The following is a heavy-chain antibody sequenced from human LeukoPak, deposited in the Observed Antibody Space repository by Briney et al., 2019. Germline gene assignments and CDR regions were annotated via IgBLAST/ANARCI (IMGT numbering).Heavy chain of an antibody. V-gene: IGHV3-21*01. D-gene: IGHD5-24*01. CDR2: ISSSSSYI. CDR3: ASTGGCLQLYHFDY. CDR1: GFTFSSYS. J-gene: IGHJ4*02. Sequence: PGGSLRLSCSASGFTFSSYSITWVRQAPAKELDGVSSISSSSSYIYYADSVKGRFTISRDNAKNSLYLQMNSLRAEDTAVYYCASTGGCLQLYHFDYWGQGTLVTVSS.